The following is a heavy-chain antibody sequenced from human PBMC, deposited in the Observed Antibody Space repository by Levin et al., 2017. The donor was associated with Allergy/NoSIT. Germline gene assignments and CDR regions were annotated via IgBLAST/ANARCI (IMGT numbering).Heavy chain of an antibody. CDR1: GGSISSYY. J-gene: IGHJ4*02. Sequence: SETLSLTCTVSGGSISSYYWSWIRQPPGKGLEWIGYIYYSGSTNYNPSLKSRVTISVDTSKNQFSLKLSSVTAADTAVYYCARASHYCSGGSCYFDYWGQGTLVTVSS. D-gene: IGHD2-15*01. CDR3: ARASHYCSGGSCYFDY. CDR2: IYYSGST. V-gene: IGHV4-59*01.